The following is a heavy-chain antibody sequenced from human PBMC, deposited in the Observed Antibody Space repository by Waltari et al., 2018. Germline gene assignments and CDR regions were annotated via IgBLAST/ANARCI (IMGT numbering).Heavy chain of an antibody. CDR1: GFTFSSYW. J-gene: IGHJ4*02. D-gene: IGHD6-19*01. Sequence: EVQLVESGGGLVQPGGSLRLSCAASGFTFSSYWMSWVRQAPGKGLEWVANIKPDGIEKYSVDSVKRRFTISRDNAKNSLSLQMNSLRAEDTAVYFCARLYNTGWYGIDYWGQGTLVTVSS. V-gene: IGHV3-7*01. CDR2: IKPDGIEK. CDR3: ARLYNTGWYGIDY.